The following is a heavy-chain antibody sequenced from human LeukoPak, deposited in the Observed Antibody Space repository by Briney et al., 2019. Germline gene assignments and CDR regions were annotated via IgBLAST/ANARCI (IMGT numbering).Heavy chain of an antibody. J-gene: IGHJ4*02. V-gene: IGHV3-74*01. D-gene: IGHD6-19*01. CDR3: AKDPPPYSSGWYVGRNSEGFDY. CDR2: INTDGSST. CDR1: GFTFSSYW. Sequence: PGGSLRLSCAASGFTFSSYWMHWVRQAPGKGLVWVSRINTDGSSTSYADSVKGRFTISRDNAKNSLYLQMNSLRAEDTAVYYCAKDPPPYSSGWYVGRNSEGFDYWGQGTLVTVSS.